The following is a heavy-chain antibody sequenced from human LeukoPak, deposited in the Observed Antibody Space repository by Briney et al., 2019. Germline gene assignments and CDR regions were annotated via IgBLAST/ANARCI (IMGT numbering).Heavy chain of an antibody. J-gene: IGHJ4*02. D-gene: IGHD3-22*01. V-gene: IGHV3-23*01. CDR1: GFTFSSYW. CDR2: ISGSGTGGRT. Sequence: PGGTLRLSCAASGFTFSSYWMSWVRQAPGKGLEWVSGISGSGTGGRTYYADSVKGRFTISRDNSKNTLYLQMNSLRVEDTAVYYCAKRGYSSGYSYYFDYWGQGTLVTVSS. CDR3: AKRGYSSGYSYYFDY.